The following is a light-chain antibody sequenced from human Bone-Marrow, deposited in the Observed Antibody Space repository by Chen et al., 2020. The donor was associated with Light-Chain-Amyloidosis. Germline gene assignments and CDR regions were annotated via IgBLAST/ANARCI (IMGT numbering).Light chain of an antibody. V-gene: IGKV4-1*01. CDR1: QSVLYSSNNKNY. CDR3: QQYYSTPYT. Sequence: DIVMTQSPDSLAVSLGERVIINCKSSQSVLYSSNNKNYLAWYQQKPGQPPKLLIYCASTRESGVPDRFSGSVSGTDFTLTISSLQAEDVAVYSCQQYYSTPYTFGQGTKMEIK. J-gene: IGKJ2*01. CDR2: CAS.